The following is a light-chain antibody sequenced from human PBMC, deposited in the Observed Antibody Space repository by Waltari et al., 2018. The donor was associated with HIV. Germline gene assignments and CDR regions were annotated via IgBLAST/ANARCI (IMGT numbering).Light chain of an antibody. Sequence: DIQMSQSPSSLSASVGDSVTIPSRESQSISSYLNWYQYKPGKAPKRLIYAASSLQSGVPSRFSGRGSGTDFTLTISSLQPEDFATYYCQQSYNTPLTFGAGTKVEIK. CDR3: QQSYNTPLT. CDR2: AAS. V-gene: IGKV1-39*01. J-gene: IGKJ4*01. CDR1: QSISSY.